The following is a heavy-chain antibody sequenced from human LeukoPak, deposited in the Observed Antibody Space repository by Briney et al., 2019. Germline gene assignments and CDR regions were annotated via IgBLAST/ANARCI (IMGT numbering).Heavy chain of an antibody. V-gene: IGHV5-51*01. CDR2: IYPGGSDP. Sequence: GKSLKISCKGSGYNFPYYYIAWVRQMPGKGLEWMGIIYPGGSDPKYSPSFQGQVTISVDKSISTAYLQWSSLRASDTAMYYCARRATIFGWFDPWGQGTLVTVSS. D-gene: IGHD3-3*01. J-gene: IGHJ5*02. CDR3: ARRATIFGWFDP. CDR1: GYNFPYYY.